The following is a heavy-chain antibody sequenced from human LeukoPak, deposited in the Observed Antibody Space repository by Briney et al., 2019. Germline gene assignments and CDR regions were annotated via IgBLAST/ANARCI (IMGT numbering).Heavy chain of an antibody. V-gene: IGHV1-2*02. J-gene: IGHJ6*02. D-gene: IGHD3-16*01. CDR2: INPNSGGT. Sequence: GASAKVSCKASGYTFTGYYMHWVRQAPGQGLEWMGWINPNSGGTNYAQKFQGRVTMTRDTSISTAYMELSRLRSDDTAVYYCARVPHPRGSYYYYGMDVWGQGTTVTVSS. CDR1: GYTFTGYY. CDR3: ARVPHPRGSYYYYGMDV.